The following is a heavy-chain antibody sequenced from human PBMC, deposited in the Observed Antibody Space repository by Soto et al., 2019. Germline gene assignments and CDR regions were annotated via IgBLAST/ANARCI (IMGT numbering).Heavy chain of an antibody. V-gene: IGHV4-59*01. CDR3: GRTQKWELLHAFNYYYGMDV. Sequence: SSETLSLTCTVSGGSISSYYWSWIRQPPGKGLEWIGYIYYSGSTNYNPSLKSRVTISVDTSKNQFSLKLSSVTAADTAVYYCGRTQKWELLHAFNYYYGMDVWGQGTTVTVSS. CDR1: GGSISSYY. D-gene: IGHD1-26*01. CDR2: IYYSGST. J-gene: IGHJ6*02.